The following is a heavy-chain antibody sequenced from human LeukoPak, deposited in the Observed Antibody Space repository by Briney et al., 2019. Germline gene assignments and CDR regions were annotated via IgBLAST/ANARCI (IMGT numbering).Heavy chain of an antibody. CDR2: VNHEGDS. Sequence: SETLSLTCAVYGVSLRGYYWSWIRQSPEKGLESIGEVNHEGDSIYSPSLKSRLTVSVDMSKNQFSLNLRSVTAADTAVYFCARGSNYVSDYYFDVWGKGTTVIVSS. J-gene: IGHJ6*03. D-gene: IGHD4-11*01. CDR3: ARGSNYVSDYYFDV. CDR1: GVSLRGYY. V-gene: IGHV4-34*01.